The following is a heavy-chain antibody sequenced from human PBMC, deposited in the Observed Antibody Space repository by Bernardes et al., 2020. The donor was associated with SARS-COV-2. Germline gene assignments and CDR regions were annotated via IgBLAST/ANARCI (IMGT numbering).Heavy chain of an antibody. V-gene: IGHV4-59*01. Sequence: SEPLSLTCTVAGGSITSSYWSWIRQPPGKGLEWIGYVYHIGTTSYNPSLKSRVTISRGTSNTQFSLKLKSVTAADTALYYCARDPGLFFTGSFDSWGPGTLVTVSS. CDR1: GGSITSSY. J-gene: IGHJ4*02. CDR2: VYHIGTT. CDR3: ARDPGLFFTGSFDS.